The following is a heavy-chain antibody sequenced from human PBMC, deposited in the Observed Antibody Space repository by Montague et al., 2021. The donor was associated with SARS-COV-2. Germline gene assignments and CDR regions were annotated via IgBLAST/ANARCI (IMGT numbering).Heavy chain of an antibody. Sequence: SETLSLTCTVSGGAISTSSFHWGWVRRSPGKGLEWIATIYFSGSAYYNPSLKSRVSISIDTSKNKVSLQLTSVTAADTAVYYCARHAPFSDNYRRYPFNFDFWGQGTLVTVSS. CDR3: ARHAPFSDNYRRYPFNFDF. V-gene: IGHV4-39*01. CDR2: IYFSGSA. CDR1: GGAISTSSFH. D-gene: IGHD1-1*01. J-gene: IGHJ4*02.